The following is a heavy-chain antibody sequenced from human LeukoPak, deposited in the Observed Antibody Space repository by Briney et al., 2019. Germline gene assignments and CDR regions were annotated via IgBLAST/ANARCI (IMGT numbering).Heavy chain of an antibody. CDR2: ISYSGNI. J-gene: IGHJ4*02. D-gene: IGHD3-16*01. V-gene: IGHV4-39*01. CDR1: GGSISSSTYY. Sequence: PSETLSLTCTVSGGSISSSTYYWGWIRQPPGKGLEWIGSISYSGNIYYNPSLKSRVTISVDTSKNQFSLKLNSVTAADTAVYYCARQRRLELPDYWGQGTLATVSS. CDR3: ARQRRLELPDY.